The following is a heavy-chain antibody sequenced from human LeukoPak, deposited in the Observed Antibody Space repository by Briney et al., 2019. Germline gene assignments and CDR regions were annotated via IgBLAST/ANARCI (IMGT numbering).Heavy chain of an antibody. CDR3: ARGGSYYDFWSGYYDYYYYMDV. J-gene: IGHJ6*03. D-gene: IGHD3-3*01. CDR2: IYYSGST. Sequence: SETLSLTCTVSGGSISSYYWTWIRQPPRKGLEWIGYIYYSGSTNYNPSLKSRVTISVDTSKNQFSLRLTSVTAADTAVYYCARGGSYYDFWSGYYDYYYYMDVWGKGPRSLSP. CDR1: GGSISSYY. V-gene: IGHV4-59*01.